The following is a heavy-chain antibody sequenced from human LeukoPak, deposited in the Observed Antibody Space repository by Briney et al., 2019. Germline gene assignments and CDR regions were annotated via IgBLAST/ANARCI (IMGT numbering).Heavy chain of an antibody. Sequence: GGSLRLSCAASGFTFTTYNMNWVRQAPGKGLEWVSYISSSGSTMLYADSVKGRFTISRDTAKNSVYLQMNSLRADDTAVYYCARDGWLRGQGTLVTVSS. J-gene: IGHJ4*02. D-gene: IGHD5-12*01. V-gene: IGHV3-48*01. CDR2: ISSSGSTM. CDR1: GFTFTTYN. CDR3: ARDGWL.